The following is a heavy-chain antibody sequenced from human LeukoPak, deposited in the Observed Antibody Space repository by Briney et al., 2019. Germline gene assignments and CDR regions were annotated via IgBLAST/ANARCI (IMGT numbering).Heavy chain of an antibody. Sequence: GGSLRLSCAASEFTFSSYVMTWVRQAPGKGLEWVSTITPGGGTYYAESVKGRFTISRDNSKNTLYLQMNSLTAEDTAIYYCVSGGDYHVRLCTYWGQGTLVTVSS. D-gene: IGHD4-17*01. CDR1: EFTFSSYV. V-gene: IGHV3-23*01. CDR2: ITPGGGT. CDR3: VSGGDYHVRLCTY. J-gene: IGHJ4*01.